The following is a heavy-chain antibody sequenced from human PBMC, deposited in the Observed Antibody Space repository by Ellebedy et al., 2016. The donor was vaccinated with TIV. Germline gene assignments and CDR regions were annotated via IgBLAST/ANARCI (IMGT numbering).Heavy chain of an antibody. J-gene: IGHJ4*02. CDR2: IYHSGST. Sequence: MPSETLSLTCAVSGGSISSGNYSWSWIRQPPGKGLEWIGYIYHSGSTYYNPSLKSRVTISVDTSKNQFSLKLSSVTAADTAVYYCARDQGGYLYYWGQGTLVTVSS. CDR3: ARDQGGYLYY. D-gene: IGHD3-22*01. V-gene: IGHV4-30-2*01. CDR1: GGSISSGNYS.